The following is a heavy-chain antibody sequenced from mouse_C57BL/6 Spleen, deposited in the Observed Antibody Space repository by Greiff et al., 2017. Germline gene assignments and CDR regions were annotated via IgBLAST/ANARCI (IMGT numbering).Heavy chain of an antibody. CDR1: GFTFSSYT. J-gene: IGHJ4*01. CDR2: ISGGGGNT. D-gene: IGHD1-1*01. V-gene: IGHV5-9*01. CDR3: ARDYGSSYAMDY. Sequence: EVKVEESGGGLVKPGGSLKLSCAASGFTFSSYTMSWVRQTPEKRLEWVATISGGGGNTYYPDSVKGRFTISRDNAKNTLYLQMSSLRSEDTALYYCARDYGSSYAMDYWGQGTSVTVSS.